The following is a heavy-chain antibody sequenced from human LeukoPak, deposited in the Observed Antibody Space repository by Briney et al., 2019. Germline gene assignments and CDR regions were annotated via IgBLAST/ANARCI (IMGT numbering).Heavy chain of an antibody. V-gene: IGHV1-69*13. CDR2: IIPIFGTA. CDR3: ARGYSSSSYYYGTDV. J-gene: IGHJ6*02. CDR1: GGTLSSHA. D-gene: IGHD6-6*01. Sequence: ASVKVSCKASGGTLSSHAISWVRQAPGQGLEWMGGIIPIFGTANYAQKFQGRVTITADESTSTAYMELSSLRSEDTAVYYCARGYSSSSYYYGTDVWGQGTTVTVSS.